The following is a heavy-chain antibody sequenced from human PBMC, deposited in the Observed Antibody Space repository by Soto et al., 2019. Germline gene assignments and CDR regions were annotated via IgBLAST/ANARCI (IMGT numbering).Heavy chain of an antibody. CDR2: ISYDGSNK. D-gene: IGHD1-20*01. V-gene: IGHV3-30*18. CDR3: AKEYIIGRLGPFDY. CDR1: GFTFSSYG. Sequence: GSLSLSCAASGFTFSSYGMHWVRQAPGKGLEWVAVISYDGSNKYYADSVKGRFTISRDNSKNTLYLQMNSLRAEDTAVYYCAKEYIIGRLGPFDYWGQGTLVTVSS. J-gene: IGHJ4*02.